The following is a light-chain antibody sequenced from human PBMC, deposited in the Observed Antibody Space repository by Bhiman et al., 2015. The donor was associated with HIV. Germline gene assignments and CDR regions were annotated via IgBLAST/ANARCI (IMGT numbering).Light chain of an antibody. J-gene: IGLJ3*02. CDR3: QYYDSTTLHWV. CDR2: ENN. V-gene: IGLV6-57*01. CDR1: SGSIASTY. Sequence: NFMLTQPHSVSESPGKTVIISCTRSSGSIASTYVQWYQQRPGSSPTIVIYENNQRPSGVPDRFSGSIDSSSNSASLTISGLKTEDEADYYCQYYDSTTLHWVFGGGTKLTVL.